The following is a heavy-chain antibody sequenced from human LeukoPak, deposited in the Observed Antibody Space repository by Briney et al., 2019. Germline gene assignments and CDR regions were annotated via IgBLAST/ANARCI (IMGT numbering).Heavy chain of an antibody. Sequence: SETLSLTCTVSGGSVSSGDYYWSWIRQHPGKGLEWIGYIYYSGSTYYNPSLKSRVIISVDTSKNQFSLKLSSVTAADTAVYYCARPRLRDYYFDYWGQGTLVTVSS. CDR3: ARPRLRDYYFDY. J-gene: IGHJ4*02. V-gene: IGHV4-31*03. D-gene: IGHD4-17*01. CDR2: IYYSGST. CDR1: GGSVSSGDYY.